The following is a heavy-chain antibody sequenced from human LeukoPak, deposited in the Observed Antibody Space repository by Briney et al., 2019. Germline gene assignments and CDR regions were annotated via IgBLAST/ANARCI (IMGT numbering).Heavy chain of an antibody. D-gene: IGHD3-22*01. CDR1: GFTFSSYS. V-gene: IGHV3-21*01. CDR3: ARAGVYDTTFDY. Sequence: GGSLRLSCAASGFTFSSYSMNWVRQAPGKGLEWVSSISSSSSYIYYADSVEGRFTISRDNAKNSLYLQMNSLRAEDTAVYYCARAGVYDTTFDYWGQGTLVTVSS. J-gene: IGHJ4*02. CDR2: ISSSSSYI.